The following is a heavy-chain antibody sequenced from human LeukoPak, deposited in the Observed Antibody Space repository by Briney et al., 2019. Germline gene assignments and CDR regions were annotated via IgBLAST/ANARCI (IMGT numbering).Heavy chain of an antibody. CDR1: GYTFTSYD. V-gene: IGHV1-8*01. Sequence: GASVKVSCKASGYTFTSYDINWVRQVTGQGLEWMGWMNPNSGNTGYAQKFQGRVTMTRNTSISTAYMELSSLRSEDTAVYYCARGRRIAAAGTWRFDYYYGMDVWGQGTTVTVSS. CDR3: ARGRRIAAAGTWRFDYYYGMDV. J-gene: IGHJ6*02. D-gene: IGHD6-13*01. CDR2: MNPNSGNT.